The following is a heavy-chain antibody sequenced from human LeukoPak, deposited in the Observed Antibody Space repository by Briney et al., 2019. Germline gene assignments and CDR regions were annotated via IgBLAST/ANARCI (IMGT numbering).Heavy chain of an antibody. Sequence: GGSLRLSCGASGFTFTTHWIHWVRQAPGKGLVWVSRIKPDGSDTNYADSVKGRFTISRDNSKNTLYLQMNSLRAEDTAVYYCAKDHGGESSSPFDYWGQGTLVTVSS. CDR2: IKPDGSDT. CDR1: GFTFTTHW. V-gene: IGHV3-74*01. CDR3: AKDHGGESSSPFDY. D-gene: IGHD6-6*01. J-gene: IGHJ4*02.